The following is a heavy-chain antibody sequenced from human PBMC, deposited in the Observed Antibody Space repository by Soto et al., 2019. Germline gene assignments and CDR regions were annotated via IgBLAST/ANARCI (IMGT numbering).Heavy chain of an antibody. CDR2: VSTSGRST. J-gene: IGHJ4*02. CDR1: GFIFSEST. D-gene: IGHD2-15*01. V-gene: IGHV3-64D*06. CDR3: VKQAHGLDGVAFDY. Sequence: LRLSFSASGFIFSESTIYWVRQVPGKGLEAISAVSTSGRSTYYADSVKDRFTISRDNSKNTLFLQMGSLRPEDTAIYYCVKQAHGLDGVAFDYWGQGTQVTVSS.